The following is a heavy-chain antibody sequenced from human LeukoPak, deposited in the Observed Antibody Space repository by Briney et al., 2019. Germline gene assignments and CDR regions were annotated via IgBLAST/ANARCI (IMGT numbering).Heavy chain of an antibody. CDR3: CLSNWFDP. D-gene: IGHD2/OR15-2a*01. CDR1: GDTFISYA. V-gene: IGHV1-69*13. Sequence: SVKVSCKASGDTFISYAISWVRQAPGQGLEWMGGIIPIFGTANYAQKFQGRVTITADGSTSTAYMELSSLRSEDTAVYYCCLSNWFDPWGQGTLVTVSS. J-gene: IGHJ5*02. CDR2: IIPIFGTA.